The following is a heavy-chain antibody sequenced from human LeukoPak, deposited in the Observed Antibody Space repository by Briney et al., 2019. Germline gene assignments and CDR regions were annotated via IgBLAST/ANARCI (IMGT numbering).Heavy chain of an antibody. D-gene: IGHD3-16*02. J-gene: IGHJ4*02. CDR2: ISSSSSTI. Sequence: GGSLRLSCAASGFTFSSYSMNWVRQAPGKGLDWVSYISSSSSTIYYADSVKGRFTISRDNAKNSLYLQMNSLRAEDTAVYYCARALHDYVWGSYRSIYFDYWGQGTLVTVSS. CDR1: GFTFSSYS. V-gene: IGHV3-48*01. CDR3: ARALHDYVWGSYRSIYFDY.